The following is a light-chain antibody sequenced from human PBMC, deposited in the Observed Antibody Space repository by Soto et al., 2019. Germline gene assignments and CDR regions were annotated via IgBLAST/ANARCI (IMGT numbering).Light chain of an antibody. CDR1: SSDVGGYIY. J-gene: IGLJ1*01. CDR2: EVS. V-gene: IGLV2-14*01. Sequence: QSALTQPASVSGSPGQSITISCTGTSSDVGGYIYVSWYQQHPGKAPKLMIYEVSNRPSGVSSRFSGSKSANTASLTISGLQAEEEADYYCSSYSSSKTLYVFGTGTKVTVL. CDR3: SSYSSSKTLYV.